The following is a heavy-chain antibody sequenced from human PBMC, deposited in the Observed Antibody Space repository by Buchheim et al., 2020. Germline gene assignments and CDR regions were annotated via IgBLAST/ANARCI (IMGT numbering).Heavy chain of an antibody. V-gene: IGHV3-30*04. Sequence: QVQLVESGGGVVQPGRSLRLSCAASGFTFSSYAMHWVRQAPGKGLEWVAVISYDGSNKYYADSVKGRFTISRDNSKNTLYLQMNSLRAEDTAVYYCARDRWFATTKYFDYWGQGTL. CDR1: GFTFSSYA. D-gene: IGHD4-17*01. CDR3: ARDRWFATTKYFDY. CDR2: ISYDGSNK. J-gene: IGHJ4*02.